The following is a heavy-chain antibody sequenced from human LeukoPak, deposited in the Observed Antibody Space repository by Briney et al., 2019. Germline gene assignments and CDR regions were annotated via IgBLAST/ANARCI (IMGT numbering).Heavy chain of an antibody. D-gene: IGHD3-10*01. CDR1: GGSISSSSYY. V-gene: IGHV4-39*07. CDR3: ARDSGEPRDFDY. J-gene: IGHJ4*02. Sequence: SETLSLTCTVSGGSISSSSYYWGWIRQPPGKGLEWIGSIYYSGSTYYNPSLKSRVTISVDTSKNQFSLKLSSVTAADTAVYYCARDSGEPRDFDYWGQGTLVTVSS. CDR2: IYYSGST.